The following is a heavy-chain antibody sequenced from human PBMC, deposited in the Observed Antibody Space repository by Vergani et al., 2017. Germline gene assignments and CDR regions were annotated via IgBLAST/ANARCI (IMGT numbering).Heavy chain of an antibody. CDR2: IKSKTDGGTT. D-gene: IGHD4-17*01. V-gene: IGHV3-15*01. Sequence: EVQLVESGGGLVKPGGSLRLSCAASGFTFSNAWMSWVRQAQGKGLEWVGRIKSKTDGGTTDYAAPVKGRFTISRDDSKNTMYLQMNSLKTEDTAVYYCTTDPSTTVTTYDYWGQGTLVTVSS. CDR3: TTDPSTTVTTYDY. J-gene: IGHJ4*02. CDR1: GFTFSNAW.